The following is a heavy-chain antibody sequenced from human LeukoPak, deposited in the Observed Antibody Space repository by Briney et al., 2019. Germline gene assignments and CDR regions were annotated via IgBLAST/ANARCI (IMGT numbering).Heavy chain of an antibody. D-gene: IGHD7-27*01. Sequence: GGSLRLSCAASGFTFSDHYMDCVRQAPGKGLEWVGRIRNKANRYTTEYAASVKGRFTISRDDSKNSLYLQMNSLKTEDTAAYYCARDLQNWGAAFDCWGQGTLVTVSS. CDR1: GFTFSDHY. CDR3: ARDLQNWGAAFDC. J-gene: IGHJ4*02. V-gene: IGHV3-72*01. CDR2: IRNKANRYTT.